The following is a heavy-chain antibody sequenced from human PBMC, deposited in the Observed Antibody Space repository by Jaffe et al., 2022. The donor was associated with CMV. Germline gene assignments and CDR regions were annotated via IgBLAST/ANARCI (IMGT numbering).Heavy chain of an antibody. Sequence: QLQLQESGPGLVKPSETLSLTCTVSGGSISSSSYYWGWIRQPPGKGLEWIGSIYYSGSTYYNPSLKSRVTISVDTSKNQFSLKLSSVTAADTAVYYCARRVEVYHFDYWGQGTLVTVSS. CDR1: GGSISSSSYY. D-gene: IGHD1-20*01. CDR2: IYYSGST. V-gene: IGHV4-39*01. CDR3: ARRVEVYHFDY. J-gene: IGHJ4*02.